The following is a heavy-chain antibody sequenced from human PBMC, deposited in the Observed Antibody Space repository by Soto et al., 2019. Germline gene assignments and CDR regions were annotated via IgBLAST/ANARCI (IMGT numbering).Heavy chain of an antibody. CDR2: ISYDGSNK. Sequence: QVQLVESGGGVVQPGRSLRLSCAASGFTFSSYAMHWVRQAPGKGLEWVAVISYDGSNKYYADSVKGRFTISRDNSKNTLYLQMNSLRAEDTAVYYCARDRIGFGELFPSGYGMDVWGQGTTVTVSS. D-gene: IGHD3-10*01. J-gene: IGHJ6*02. CDR1: GFTFSSYA. CDR3: ARDRIGFGELFPSGYGMDV. V-gene: IGHV3-30-3*01.